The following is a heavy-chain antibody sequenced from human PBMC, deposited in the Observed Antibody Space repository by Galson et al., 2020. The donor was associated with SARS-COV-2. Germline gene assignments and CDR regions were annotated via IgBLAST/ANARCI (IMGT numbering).Heavy chain of an antibody. CDR1: GFTFTTQS. D-gene: IGHD6-13*01. CDR2: ISSSYNTI. J-gene: IGHJ3*02. Sequence: GGSLRLSCAASGFTFTTQSMNWVRQAPGKGLEWVSYISSSYNTIYYADSVKGRFTISRDNAKNSLYLQMNSLRDEDTAVYYCASWDSTTWYGHAFDIWGQGTMVTVSS. V-gene: IGHV3-48*02. CDR3: ASWDSTTWYGHAFDI.